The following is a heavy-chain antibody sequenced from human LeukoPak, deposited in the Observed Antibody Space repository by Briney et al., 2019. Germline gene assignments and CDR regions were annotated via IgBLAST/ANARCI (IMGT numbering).Heavy chain of an antibody. V-gene: IGHV3-23*01. Sequence: GGSLRLSCAASGFTFSSYAMSWVRQAPGKGVEGVSAISGSGGSTYYADSVKGGFTISRDNSKNTLYLQMNSLRAEDTAVYYCAIFITMVQGVNDYWGQGTLVTVSS. J-gene: IGHJ4*02. CDR3: AIFITMVQGVNDY. CDR2: ISGSGGST. CDR1: GFTFSSYA. D-gene: IGHD3-10*01.